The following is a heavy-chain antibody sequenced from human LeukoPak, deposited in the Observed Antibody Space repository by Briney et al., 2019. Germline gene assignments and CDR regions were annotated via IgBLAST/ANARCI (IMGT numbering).Heavy chain of an antibody. CDR1: GGSISSSGYY. Sequence: SETLSLTCTVSGGSISSSGYYWGWIRQPPGKGLEWIGSIYYSGSTYYNPSLKSRVTISVDTSKNQFSLKLSSVTAADTAVYYCARQDVYYVWGSYRYTEYFQHWGQGTLVTVSS. CDR2: IYYSGST. V-gene: IGHV4-39*01. J-gene: IGHJ1*01. CDR3: ARQDVYYVWGSYRYTEYFQH. D-gene: IGHD3-16*02.